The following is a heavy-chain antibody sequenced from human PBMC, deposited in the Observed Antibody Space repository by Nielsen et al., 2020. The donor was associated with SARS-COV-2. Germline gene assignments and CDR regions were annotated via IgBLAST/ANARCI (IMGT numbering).Heavy chain of an antibody. CDR3: ARHPGGYSGDSPPRYFDL. D-gene: IGHD5-12*01. CDR1: GYSFTSYW. V-gene: IGHV5-10-1*01. CDR2: IDPTDPYT. J-gene: IGHJ2*01. Sequence: GGSLRLSCKGSGYSFTSYWITWVRQLPGKGLEWMGNIDPTDPYTNFSPSFQGHVTMSIDKSITPAYLPWRALKPSDTGIYYCARHPGGYSGDSPPRYFDLWGRGTLVTVSS.